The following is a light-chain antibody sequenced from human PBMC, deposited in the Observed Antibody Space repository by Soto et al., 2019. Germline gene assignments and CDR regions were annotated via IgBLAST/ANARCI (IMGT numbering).Light chain of an antibody. J-gene: IGKJ5*01. CDR2: DAS. Sequence: EIVLTQSAGTLSLSQGERATLSCRASQSVSSSYLAWYQQKPGQAPRLLIYDASNRATGIPARFSGSGSGTDFTLTISSLEPEDFAVYYCQQRSNWPITFGQGTRLEI. V-gene: IGKV3D-20*02. CDR1: QSVSSSY. CDR3: QQRSNWPIT.